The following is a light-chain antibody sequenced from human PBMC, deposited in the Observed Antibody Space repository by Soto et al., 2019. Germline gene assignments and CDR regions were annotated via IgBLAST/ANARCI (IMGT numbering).Light chain of an antibody. Sequence: VMTQSPATLSLSPGDRATLSCRASQVVSRHLAWCQQRPGQAPRLLIQGASTRATGVPARFSGSQSGTEFTLTITSLQSEDFAVYYCQQYDNWPWTFGQGTKVEIK. CDR3: QQYDNWPWT. J-gene: IGKJ1*01. CDR2: GAS. CDR1: QVVSRH. V-gene: IGKV3-15*01.